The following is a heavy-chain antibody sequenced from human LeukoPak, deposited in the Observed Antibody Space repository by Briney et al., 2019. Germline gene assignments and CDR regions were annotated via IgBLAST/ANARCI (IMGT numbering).Heavy chain of an antibody. CDR2: ISGSGGST. Sequence: GGSLRLSCVVSGFTFSSYAMNWVRQAPGKGLEWVSAISGSGGSTYYADSAKGRFTISRDNSKNTLYLQMNSLRAEDTAVYYCAKDPIGYCSGGSCYPWGQGTQVTVSS. J-gene: IGHJ5*02. CDR1: GFTFSSYA. D-gene: IGHD2-15*01. CDR3: AKDPIGYCSGGSCYP. V-gene: IGHV3-23*01.